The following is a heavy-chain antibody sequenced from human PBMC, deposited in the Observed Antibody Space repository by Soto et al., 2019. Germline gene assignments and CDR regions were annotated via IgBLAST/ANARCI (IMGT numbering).Heavy chain of an antibody. CDR2: INSEGSST. D-gene: IGHD2-15*01. J-gene: IGHJ4*02. Sequence: EVQLVESGGGLVQPGGSLRLSCASSGFTFIIYWMHWVRQAPGKGLVWVSRINSEGSSTSYADSVKGRCTITRDNAKNTLYLPMNSVRAEDTAVYYCVRTSLVVAAATREDYWGQGTLVTVSS. CDR3: VRTSLVVAAATREDY. V-gene: IGHV3-74*01. CDR1: GFTFIIYW.